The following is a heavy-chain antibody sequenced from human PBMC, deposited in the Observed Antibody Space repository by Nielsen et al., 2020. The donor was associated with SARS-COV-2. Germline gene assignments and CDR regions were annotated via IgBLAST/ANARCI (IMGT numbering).Heavy chain of an antibody. CDR2: IYHSGRT. D-gene: IGHD3-16*01. J-gene: IGHJ3*02. CDR1: GGSLSSGGYS. V-gene: IGHV4-30-2*01. Sequence: SETLSLTSAVSGGSLSSGGYSWSWIRQPPGKGLEWIGYIYHSGRTYYNPSLKSRVTISVDRSKNQFSLKLSSVTAADTAVYYCAKGGRITFGGADDAFDIWGQGTMVTVSS. CDR3: AKGGRITFGGADDAFDI.